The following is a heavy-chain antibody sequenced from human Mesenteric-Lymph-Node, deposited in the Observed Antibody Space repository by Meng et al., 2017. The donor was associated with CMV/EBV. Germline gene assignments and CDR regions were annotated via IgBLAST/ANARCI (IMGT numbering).Heavy chain of an antibody. J-gene: IGHJ5*02. CDR1: FNFSTYA. CDR2: ISGSGEST. V-gene: IGHV3-23*01. CDR3: AKGRGFIFGKPNDWFDP. Sequence: FNFSTYAMSWVRQAPGKGPECVSAISGSGESTYYADSMKGRLTISRDNSKNTLYLQMNNLRAEDTAVYYCAKGRGFIFGKPNDWFDPWGQGTLVTVSS. D-gene: IGHD3-3*02.